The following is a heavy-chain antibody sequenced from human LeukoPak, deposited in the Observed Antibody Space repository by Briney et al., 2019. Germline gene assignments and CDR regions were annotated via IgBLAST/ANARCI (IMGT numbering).Heavy chain of an antibody. CDR3: AKGAAAGKFDY. D-gene: IGHD6-13*01. CDR2: ISWDGNST. Sequence: GGSLRLSCAASGFTFDDYAMHWVRQAPGKCLEWVSLISWDGNSTYYADSVKGRFTISRDNSKNSLYLQMNSLRTEDTALYYCAKGAAAGKFDYWGQGTLVTVSS. CDR1: GFTFDDYA. V-gene: IGHV3-43D*03. J-gene: IGHJ4*02.